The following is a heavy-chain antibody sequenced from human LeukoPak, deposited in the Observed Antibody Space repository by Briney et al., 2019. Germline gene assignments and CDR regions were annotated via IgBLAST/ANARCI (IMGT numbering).Heavy chain of an antibody. CDR3: TTDSSSGSSIPGY. CDR1: GFPFSNAW. J-gene: IGHJ4*02. V-gene: IGHV3-15*01. D-gene: IGHD1-26*01. CDR2: IKSKTDGGTT. Sequence: GGSVRLSCAASGFPFSNAWMSGVREAPGRGLEWVGRIKSKTDGGTTDYAAPVKGRFTISRDDSKNTLYLQMNSLKTEDTAVYYCTTDSSSGSSIPGYWGQGTLVTVSS.